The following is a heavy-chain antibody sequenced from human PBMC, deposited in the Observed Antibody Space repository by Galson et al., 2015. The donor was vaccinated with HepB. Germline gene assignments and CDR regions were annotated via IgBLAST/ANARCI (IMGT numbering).Heavy chain of an antibody. Sequence: CAISGDSVSSNSAAWNWIRQSPSRGLEWLGRTYYRSKWYNDYAVSVKSRITINPDTSKNQFSLQLNSVTPEDTAVYYCAREVLGYCSSTSCYNDAFDIWGQGTMVTVSS. CDR1: GDSVSSNSAA. D-gene: IGHD2-2*01. CDR2: TYYRSKWYN. J-gene: IGHJ3*02. CDR3: AREVLGYCSSTSCYNDAFDI. V-gene: IGHV6-1*01.